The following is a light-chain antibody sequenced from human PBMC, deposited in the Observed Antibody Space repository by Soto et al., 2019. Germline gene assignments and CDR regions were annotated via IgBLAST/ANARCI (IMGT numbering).Light chain of an antibody. J-gene: IGKJ1*01. Sequence: ETVMTQSPATLSVSPGERATLSCRASHSVGSTLAWYQQKPGQAPRLLMFDTSTRATGIPARFSGSGSGTEFTLTISSLQSDDFAVYYCQQYGTSLRGTLGQGTKVDI. V-gene: IGKV3-15*01. CDR2: DTS. CDR3: QQYGTSLRGT. CDR1: HSVGST.